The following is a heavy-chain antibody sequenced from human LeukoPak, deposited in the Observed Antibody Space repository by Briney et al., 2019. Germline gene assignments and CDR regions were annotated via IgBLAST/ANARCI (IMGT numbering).Heavy chain of an antibody. Sequence: PGGSLRLSCAASGSTFSSYSMNWVRQAPGRGLEWLSYISSTGAIIYNADSVKGRFTISRDNAKNSLYLQMTSLRAEDTAIYYCAREMSTILGFDYWGQGTLVTVSS. CDR3: AREMSTILGFDY. V-gene: IGHV3-48*01. D-gene: IGHD5-24*01. CDR1: GSTFSSYS. J-gene: IGHJ4*02. CDR2: ISSTGAII.